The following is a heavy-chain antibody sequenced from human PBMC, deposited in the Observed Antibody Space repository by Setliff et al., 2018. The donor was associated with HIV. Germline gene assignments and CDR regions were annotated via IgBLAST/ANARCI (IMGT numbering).Heavy chain of an antibody. CDR2: VSSDGRYI. J-gene: IGHJ4*02. D-gene: IGHD3-22*01. Sequence: LRLSCAASGFVFRNYNMNWVRQAPGRGLEWVSSVSSDGRYIYYADSVRGRFTISRDDAKSSLYLQMYSLRAEDTAIYYCARDRASSAYYSHFDYWGQGNLVTVSS. CDR3: ARDRASSAYYSHFDY. CDR1: GFVFRNYN. V-gene: IGHV3-21*06.